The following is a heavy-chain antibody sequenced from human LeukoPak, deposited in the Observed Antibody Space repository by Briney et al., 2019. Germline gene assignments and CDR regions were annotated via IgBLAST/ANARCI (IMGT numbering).Heavy chain of an antibody. CDR2: IYYSGST. CDR1: GGSISSYY. J-gene: IGHJ4*02. D-gene: IGHD3-9*01. Sequence: SETLSLTCTVSGGSISSYYWSWIRQPPGKGLEWIGYIYYSGSTNYNPSLKSRVTISVDTSKNQFSLKLSSVTAADTAVYYCAREFPDILTGYYNGPIDYWGQGTLVTVSS. V-gene: IGHV4-59*12. CDR3: AREFPDILTGYYNGPIDY.